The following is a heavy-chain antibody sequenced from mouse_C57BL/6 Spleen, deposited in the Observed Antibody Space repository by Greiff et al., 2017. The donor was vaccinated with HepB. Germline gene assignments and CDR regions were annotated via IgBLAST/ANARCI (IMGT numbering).Heavy chain of an antibody. D-gene: IGHD2-4*01. CDR1: GFTFSSYA. Sequence: EVHLVESGGGLVKPGGSLKLSCAASGFTFSSYAMSWVRQTPEKRLEWVATISDDGSYTYYPDNVKGRFTISRDNAKNNLYLQMSHLKSEDTAMYYCARGGDYDRDWYFDVWGTGTTVTVSS. CDR3: ARGGDYDRDWYFDV. CDR2: ISDDGSYT. V-gene: IGHV5-4*01. J-gene: IGHJ1*03.